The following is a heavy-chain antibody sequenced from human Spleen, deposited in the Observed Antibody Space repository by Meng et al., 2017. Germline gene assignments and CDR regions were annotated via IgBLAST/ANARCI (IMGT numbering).Heavy chain of an antibody. CDR2: LNSDGSST. CDR1: GFSFSNYW. Sequence: GESLKISCAASGFSFSNYWMHWVRQAPGKGLEWVSRLNSDGSSTHYADSVKGRFTISRDNAKNTLYLQMNSLRAEDTAVYYCARERGCSGGSCLYYFDYWGQGTLVTVSS. D-gene: IGHD2-15*01. J-gene: IGHJ4*02. V-gene: IGHV3-74*01. CDR3: ARERGCSGGSCLYYFDY.